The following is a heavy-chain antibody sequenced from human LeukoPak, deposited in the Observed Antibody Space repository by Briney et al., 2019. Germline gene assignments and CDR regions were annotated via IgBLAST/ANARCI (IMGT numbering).Heavy chain of an antibody. Sequence: GGSLRLSCAVSGFTLRSYAIHWVRQAPGKGLQWVAFISYDATVKYYADSVRGRFTVSRDNSKNTLSLQMNSLRPEDTAVYYCARDFSTWYSIDYWGRGTLVTVSS. V-gene: IGHV3-30-3*01. D-gene: IGHD2-15*01. J-gene: IGHJ4*02. CDR3: ARDFSTWYSIDY. CDR1: GFTLRSYA. CDR2: ISYDATVK.